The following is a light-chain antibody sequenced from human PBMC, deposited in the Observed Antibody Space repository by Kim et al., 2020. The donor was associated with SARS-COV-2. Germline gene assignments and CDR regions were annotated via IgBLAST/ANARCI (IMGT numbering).Light chain of an antibody. CDR3: QQHYSYPWT. Sequence: EIVLTQSPGTLALSPGERATLSCRASQSITSNSLAWYQQKPGQAPRLLIYDASRRATGIPDRFSGSGSETDFTFTISRLEPEDFVVYYCQQHYSYPWTFGQGTKVDIK. CDR1: QSITSNS. J-gene: IGKJ1*01. CDR2: DAS. V-gene: IGKV3-20*01.